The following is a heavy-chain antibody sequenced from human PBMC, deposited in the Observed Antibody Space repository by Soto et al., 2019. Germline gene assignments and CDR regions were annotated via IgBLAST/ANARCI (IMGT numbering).Heavy chain of an antibody. J-gene: IGHJ4*02. Sequence: SGPTLVNPTETLTLTCTVSGFSLSNARMGVSWIRQPPGKALEWLAHIFSNDEKSYSTSLKSRLTISKDTSKSQVVLTMTNMDPVDTATYYCARTYYDILTGYPNDYWGQGTLVTVSS. CDR2: IFSNDEK. V-gene: IGHV2-26*01. D-gene: IGHD3-9*01. CDR3: ARTYYDILTGYPNDY. CDR1: GFSLSNARMG.